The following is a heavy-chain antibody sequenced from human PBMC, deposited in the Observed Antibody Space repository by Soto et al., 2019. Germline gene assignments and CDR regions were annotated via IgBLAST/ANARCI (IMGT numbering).Heavy chain of an antibody. CDR1: GYSIASGYY. J-gene: IGHJ6*02. CDR3: ARTFDYYGMDV. V-gene: IGHV4-38-2*01. Sequence: AETLSLTCAVSGYSIASGYYLALFRHSPGKGLEWIGSIYHDGSVYYNPSLHSRVAVSLDTSKNHFSLKLTSVTAADTAVYYCARTFDYYGMDVWGQGTTVTVSS. CDR2: IYHDGSV.